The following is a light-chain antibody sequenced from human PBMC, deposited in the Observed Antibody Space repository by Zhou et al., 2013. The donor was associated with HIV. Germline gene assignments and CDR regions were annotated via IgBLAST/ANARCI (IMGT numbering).Light chain of an antibody. CDR2: DAS. CDR1: DTVSIN. J-gene: IGKJ2*01. V-gene: IGKV3-15*01. CDR3: QQYDTWPS. Sequence: EIVMTQSPATLSVSLGERVTLSCRASDTVSINLAWYQQRPGQAPRLLIYDASTRATGIPARFRGSGSGTEFTLTISSLQSEDSALYYCQQYDTWPSFGQGTKLQIK.